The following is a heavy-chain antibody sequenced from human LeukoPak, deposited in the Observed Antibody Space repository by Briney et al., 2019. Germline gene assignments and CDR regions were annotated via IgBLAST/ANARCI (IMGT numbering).Heavy chain of an antibody. D-gene: IGHD6-6*01. V-gene: IGHV4-59*08. CDR3: ATIAGSSSY. J-gene: IGHJ4*02. CDR2: IYYTGST. CDR1: GGSFSAYY. Sequence: SETLSLTCTVSGGSFSAYYWTWFRQPPGKELEWIGYIYYTGSTNCNPSLKSRVTISVDTSNYQFSLKLSSVTAADTAVYYCATIAGSSSYWGQGTLATVSS.